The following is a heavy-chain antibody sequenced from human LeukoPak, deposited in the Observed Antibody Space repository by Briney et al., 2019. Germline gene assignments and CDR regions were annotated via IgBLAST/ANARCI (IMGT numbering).Heavy chain of an antibody. J-gene: IGHJ4*02. CDR2: ISGSGGST. V-gene: IGHV3-23*01. CDR1: GFTFSSYA. D-gene: IGHD3-10*01. Sequence: QTGGSLRLSCAASGFTFSSYAMSWVRQAPGKGLEWVSAISGSGGSTYYADSVKGRFTISRDNSKNTLYLQMNSLRAEDTAVYYCAKDLVNYYGSGSYYNGWGQGTLVTVSS. CDR3: AKDLVNYYGSGSYYNG.